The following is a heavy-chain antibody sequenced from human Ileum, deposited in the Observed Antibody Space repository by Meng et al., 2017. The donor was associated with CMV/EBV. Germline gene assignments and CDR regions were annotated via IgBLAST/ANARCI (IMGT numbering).Heavy chain of an antibody. CDR2: IFYSGTT. CDR1: GGSISTYY. V-gene: IGHV4-59*01. D-gene: IGHD5-18*01. Sequence: GSLRLSCTVSGGSISTYYWSWIRQPPGKGLEWIGYIFYSGTTNYNPSLKGRVTISLDTSNNQFSLTLRSVTAADTAVYYCARVVDTAMNNWFDPWGQGTLVTVSS. J-gene: IGHJ5*02. CDR3: ARVVDTAMNNWFDP.